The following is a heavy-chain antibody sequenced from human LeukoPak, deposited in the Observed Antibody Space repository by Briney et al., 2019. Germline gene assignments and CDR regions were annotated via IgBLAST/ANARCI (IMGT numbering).Heavy chain of an antibody. Sequence: SQTLSLTCAISGDSVSSNSVAWNWIRQSPSRGLEWLGRTYYRSKWYMDYVVSVKSRISINPDTSKNQFSLQLNSVTPEDTAVYYCARESYIAAADYWGQGTLVTVSS. D-gene: IGHD6-13*01. J-gene: IGHJ4*02. CDR3: ARESYIAAADY. V-gene: IGHV6-1*01. CDR2: TYYRSKWYM. CDR1: GDSVSSNSVA.